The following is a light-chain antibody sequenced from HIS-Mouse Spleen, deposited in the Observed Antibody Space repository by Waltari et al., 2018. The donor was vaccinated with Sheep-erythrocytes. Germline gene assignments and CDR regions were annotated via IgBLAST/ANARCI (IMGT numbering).Light chain of an antibody. J-gene: IGLJ3*02. V-gene: IGLV2-23*01. CDR1: SSNIGNNY. CDR2: EGS. Sequence: QSVLTQPPSVSAAPRQKVTISCSGSSSNIGNNYVSWYQQLPGTAPKLMIYEGSKRPSGVSNRFSGSKSGNTASLTISGLQAEDEADYYCCSYAGSSTPWVFGGGTKLTVL. CDR3: CSYAGSSTPWV.